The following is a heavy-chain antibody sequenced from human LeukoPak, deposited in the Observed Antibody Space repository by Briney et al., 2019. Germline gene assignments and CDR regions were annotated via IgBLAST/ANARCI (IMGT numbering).Heavy chain of an antibody. D-gene: IGHD3-10*01. CDR3: ARDGYYGSGSPGWFGP. V-gene: IGHV4-38-2*02. CDR2: IFHRGTT. CDR1: GYSISSAFY. J-gene: IGHJ5*02. Sequence: SETLSLTCTVTGYSISSAFYWGWIRLPPGKGLEWIGSIFHRGTTYYNTSLQSRVNLSMDTSKNQFSLKLSSLTTEDTAIYYCARDGYYGSGSPGWFGPWGQGTLVVVSA.